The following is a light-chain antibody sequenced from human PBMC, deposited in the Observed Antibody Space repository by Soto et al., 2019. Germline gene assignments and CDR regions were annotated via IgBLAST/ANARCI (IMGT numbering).Light chain of an antibody. J-gene: IGKJ2*01. CDR2: NAS. CDR3: QQYSTSSPRYT. Sequence: EIVLTQSPGTLSLSPGERATLFCRASQSVSSNFLAWYQQKPGQAPRLLIYNASRRAAGIPDRFSVSGSGTDFTLTISRLEPEDVAVYYCQQYSTSSPRYTFGQGTKLEIK. CDR1: QSVSSNF. V-gene: IGKV3-20*01.